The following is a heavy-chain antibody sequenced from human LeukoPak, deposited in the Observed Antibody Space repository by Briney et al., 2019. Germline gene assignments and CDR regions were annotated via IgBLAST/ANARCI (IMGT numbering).Heavy chain of an antibody. Sequence: PSETLSLTCSVSSGSISRDYWHWIRQSPGKGLEWIGYMYYIGGTNYNPSLRSRVTMSVDTSRKNFYLRLPSVSATDTAVYYCARQVSPYGMDVWGQGTTVIVSS. J-gene: IGHJ6*02. CDR1: SGSISRDY. CDR2: MYYIGGT. V-gene: IGHV4-59*08. CDR3: ARQVSPYGMDV.